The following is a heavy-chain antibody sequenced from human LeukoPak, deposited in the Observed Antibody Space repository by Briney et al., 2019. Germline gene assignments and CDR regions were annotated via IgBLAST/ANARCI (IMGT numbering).Heavy chain of an antibody. CDR2: ISGSGGST. Sequence: GGSLRLSCAASGFTFSTYAMGWVRQAPGKGLEWVSGISGSGGSTYNADSVKGRFSISRDNSKNTLYLQMNSLRAEDTAVYYCARGWYPFDYWGQGTLVTVSS. CDR1: GFTFSTYA. CDR3: ARGWYPFDY. D-gene: IGHD6-13*01. J-gene: IGHJ4*02. V-gene: IGHV3-23*01.